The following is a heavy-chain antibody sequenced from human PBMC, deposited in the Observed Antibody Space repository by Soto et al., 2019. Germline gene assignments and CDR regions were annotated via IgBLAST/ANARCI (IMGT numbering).Heavy chain of an antibody. D-gene: IGHD3-3*01. CDR3: AAPLRFLEWSAHYYYYYGMDV. J-gene: IGHJ6*02. Sequence: GGSLRLSCAASGVTFSSYAMSWVRQAPGKGLEWVSAISGSGGSTYYADSVKGRFTISRDNSKNTLYLQMNSLRAEDTAVYYCAAPLRFLEWSAHYYYYYGMDVWGQGTTVTVSS. V-gene: IGHV3-23*01. CDR2: ISGSGGST. CDR1: GVTFSSYA.